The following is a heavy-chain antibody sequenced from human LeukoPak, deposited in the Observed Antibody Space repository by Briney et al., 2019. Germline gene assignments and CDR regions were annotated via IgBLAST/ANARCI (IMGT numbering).Heavy chain of an antibody. J-gene: IGHJ3*01. Sequence: PGGSLRLSCAASGFTVSSNYMSWVRQAPGKGLEWVSYISSDGSMISYADSVKGRFTISRDNAKNSLYLQMSSLRAEDTAVYYCASRIVTKDAFDFWGQGTMVTVSS. CDR1: GFTVSSNY. V-gene: IGHV3-11*01. CDR2: ISSDGSMI. CDR3: ASRIVTKDAFDF. D-gene: IGHD5-12*01.